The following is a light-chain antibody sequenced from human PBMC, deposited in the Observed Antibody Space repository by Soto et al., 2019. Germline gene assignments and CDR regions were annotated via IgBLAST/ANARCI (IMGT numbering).Light chain of an antibody. CDR3: QRYISAPFT. Sequence: DIQMTQSPSSLSASVGDRVTITCRATPGISNYLAWYQQKPGKVPKLLIYGASTLQSGVPSRFSGSGSGTDFTITISSLQPEDVATYYCQRYISAPFTFGPGTNVDVK. CDR2: GAS. V-gene: IGKV1-27*01. CDR1: PGISNY. J-gene: IGKJ3*01.